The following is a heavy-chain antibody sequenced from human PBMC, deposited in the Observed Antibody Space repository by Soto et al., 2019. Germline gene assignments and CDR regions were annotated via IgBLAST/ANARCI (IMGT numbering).Heavy chain of an antibody. CDR3: GKDHFVRRSSWYYYGMDV. J-gene: IGHJ6*02. V-gene: IGHV4-59*01. CDR2: IYYSGST. CDR1: GGSISSYY. Sequence: SETLSLTCTVSGGSISSYYWSWIRQPPGKGLEWIGYIYYSGSTNYNPSLKSRVTISVDTSKNQFSLKLSSVTAADTAVYYCGKDHFVRRSSWYYYGMDVWGQGTTVTVSS. D-gene: IGHD6-13*01.